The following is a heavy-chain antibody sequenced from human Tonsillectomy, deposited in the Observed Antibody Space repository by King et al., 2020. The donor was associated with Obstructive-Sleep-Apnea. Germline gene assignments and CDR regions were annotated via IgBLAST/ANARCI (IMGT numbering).Heavy chain of an antibody. J-gene: IGHJ3*02. D-gene: IGHD3-10*01. CDR2: IYYSGST. V-gene: IGHV4-39*06. CDR3: ARYPDGSGRPLVGDAFDI. CDR1: GGSISIKSYY. Sequence: QLQESGPGLVKPSETLSLTCTVSGGSISIKSYYWGWIRQPPGKALEWIGNIYYSGSTSYNPSLKSRVTISVDTSKNQFPLKLSSVTAADTAVYYCARYPDGSGRPLVGDAFDIWGQGTMVTVSS.